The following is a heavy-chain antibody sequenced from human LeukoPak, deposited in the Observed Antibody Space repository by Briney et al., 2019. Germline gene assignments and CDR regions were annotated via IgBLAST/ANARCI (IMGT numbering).Heavy chain of an antibody. CDR1: GYTFTGYY. V-gene: IGHV1-2*02. CDR2: INPNSGFA. Sequence: GASVKVSCKASGYTFTGYYMHWVRQAPGQGLQWVGWINPNSGFAHYPQNFQGRLTMTRDTSISTVYMELSRLRSDDTAVYYCARGQQWLEAFDYWGLGTLVTVSS. CDR3: ARGQQWLEAFDY. D-gene: IGHD6-19*01. J-gene: IGHJ4*02.